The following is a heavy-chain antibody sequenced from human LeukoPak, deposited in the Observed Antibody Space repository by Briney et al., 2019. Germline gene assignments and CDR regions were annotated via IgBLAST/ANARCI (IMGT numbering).Heavy chain of an antibody. CDR1: GGSFSGYY. D-gene: IGHD2-2*01. Sequence: ETLSLTCAVYGGSFSGYYWSWVRQAPGKGLEWVSAISGSGGSTYYADSVKGRFTISRDNSKNTLYLQMNSLRAEDTAVYYCAKDNLRYCSSTSCYPYYFDYWGQGTLVTVSS. CDR2: ISGSGGST. V-gene: IGHV3-23*01. J-gene: IGHJ4*02. CDR3: AKDNLRYCSSTSCYPYYFDY.